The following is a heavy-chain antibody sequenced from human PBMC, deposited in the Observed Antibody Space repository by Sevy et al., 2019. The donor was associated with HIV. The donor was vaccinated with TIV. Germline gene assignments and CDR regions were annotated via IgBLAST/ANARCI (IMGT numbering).Heavy chain of an antibody. CDR2: IYSGDRT. D-gene: IGHD3-22*01. CDR1: GFTVSSNY. CDR3: ARDRVTYYYDSSGYYTSGYGMDV. J-gene: IGHJ6*02. Sequence: GGSLRLSCAASGFTVSSNYMSWVRQAPGKGLEWVSVIYSGDRTDYEDSVKGRFTISRDNSKNTLYLQMISLRAEDTAVYYCARDRVTYYYDSSGYYTSGYGMDVWGQGTTVTVSS. V-gene: IGHV3-53*01.